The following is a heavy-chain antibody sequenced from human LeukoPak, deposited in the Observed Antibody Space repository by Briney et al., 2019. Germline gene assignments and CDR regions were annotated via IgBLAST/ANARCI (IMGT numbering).Heavy chain of an antibody. D-gene: IGHD1-26*01. V-gene: IGHV3-15*01. CDR1: GFTFSDAW. Sequence: PGGSLRLFCAASGFTFSDAWMRWVRQAPGKELEWVGRIKSKTDGWTTDYAAPVKGRFTISRDDSKNTVFLQMNTLRTEDTAVYYCTTGLLRRYAFDIWGRDNGHRLF. CDR2: IKSKTDGWTT. CDR3: TTGLLRRYAFDI. J-gene: IGHJ3*02.